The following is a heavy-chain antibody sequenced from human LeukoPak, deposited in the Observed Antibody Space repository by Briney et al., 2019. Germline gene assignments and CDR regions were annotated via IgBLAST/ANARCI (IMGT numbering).Heavy chain of an antibody. CDR3: AKSGYDDWYYFDS. Sequence: GGSLRLSCAASGFPFSSYAMSWIRQAPGKGLEWVSAISRGGGSTNYADSVKGRFTISRDSSKNTLYLQMNSLRADDTAVYYCAKSGYDDWYYFDSWGQGTLVTVSS. V-gene: IGHV3-23*01. CDR1: GFPFSSYA. J-gene: IGHJ4*02. CDR2: ISRGGGST. D-gene: IGHD5-12*01.